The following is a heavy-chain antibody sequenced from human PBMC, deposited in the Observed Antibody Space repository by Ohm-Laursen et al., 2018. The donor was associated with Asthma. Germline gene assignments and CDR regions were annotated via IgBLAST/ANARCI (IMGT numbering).Heavy chain of an antibody. CDR1: GGSFSGYY. V-gene: IGHV4-34*01. J-gene: IGHJ4*02. CDR3: ARGRRWLQLPYFDY. D-gene: IGHD5-24*01. CDR2: INHSGST. Sequence: GTLSLTCAVYGGSFSGYYWSWIRQPPGKGLEWIGEINHSGSTNYNPSLKSRVTISVDTSKNQFSLKLSSVTAADTAVYYCARGRRWLQLPYFDYWGQGTLVTVSS.